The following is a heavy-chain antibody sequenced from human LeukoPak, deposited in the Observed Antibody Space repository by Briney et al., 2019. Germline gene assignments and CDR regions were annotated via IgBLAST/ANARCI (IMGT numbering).Heavy chain of an antibody. Sequence: ASVKVSCKVSGYTLTELSMHWVRQAPGKGLEWMGGFDPEDGGTIYAQKFQGRVTMTEDTSTDTAYMELSSLRSEDTAVYYCAAERVWFGESPASFDYWGQGTLVTVSS. J-gene: IGHJ4*02. CDR1: GYTLTELS. CDR3: AAERVWFGESPASFDY. V-gene: IGHV1-24*01. CDR2: FDPEDGGT. D-gene: IGHD3-10*01.